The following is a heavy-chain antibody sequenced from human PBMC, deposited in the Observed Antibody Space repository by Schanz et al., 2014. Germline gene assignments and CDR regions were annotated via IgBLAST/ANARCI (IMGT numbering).Heavy chain of an antibody. CDR3: AKEDRNHNSDYVY. J-gene: IGHJ4*02. V-gene: IGHV3-23*04. CDR1: GFTFNNYD. CDR2: ISGGGGSA. Sequence: EVQLVESGGGLVQPGGSLRLSCAASGFTFNNYDMNWVRLVPGKGLECVSGISGGGGSAYYADSVKGRFTISRDNSKNTLYLQMSSLRPEDTAVYYCAKEDRNHNSDYVYWGQGTLVTVSS. D-gene: IGHD3-22*01.